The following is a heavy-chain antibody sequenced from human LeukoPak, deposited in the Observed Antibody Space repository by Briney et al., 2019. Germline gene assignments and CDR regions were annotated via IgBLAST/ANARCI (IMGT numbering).Heavy chain of an antibody. D-gene: IGHD6-13*01. CDR2: ISAYNGNT. Sequence: ASVKVSCKASGYTFTSYGISWVRQAPGQGLEWMGWISAYNGNTNYAQKFQGRVTMTRDMSTSTVYMELSSLRSNDTAVYYCARVGDSSSLNWFDPWGQGTLVTVSS. J-gene: IGHJ5*02. V-gene: IGHV1-18*01. CDR1: GYTFTSYG. CDR3: ARVGDSSSLNWFDP.